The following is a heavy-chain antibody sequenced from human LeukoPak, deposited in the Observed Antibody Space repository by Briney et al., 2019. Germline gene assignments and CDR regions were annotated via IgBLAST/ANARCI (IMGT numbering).Heavy chain of an antibody. D-gene: IGHD1-7*01. Sequence: KPSETLSLNCAVYGGSFSGYYWSWIRQPPGKGLEWIGEINHSGSTNYNPSLKSRVTISVDTSKNQFSLKLSSVTAADTAMYYCARRPYNWNYDYYFDYWGQGTLVTVSS. J-gene: IGHJ4*02. V-gene: IGHV4-34*01. CDR2: INHSGST. CDR3: ARRPYNWNYDYYFDY. CDR1: GGSFSGYY.